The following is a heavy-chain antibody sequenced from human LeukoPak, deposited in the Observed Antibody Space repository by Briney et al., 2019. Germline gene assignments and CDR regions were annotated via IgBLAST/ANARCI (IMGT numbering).Heavy chain of an antibody. Sequence: GGSLRLSCAASGFTFSSYNVNWVRQAPGKGLEWVSSIRISSSYIYYADSVKGRFTISRDNAKNSLSLQMNSLRAEDTAVYYCARDGRELTVDYWGQGTLVTVSS. D-gene: IGHD1-26*01. CDR2: IRISSSYI. CDR1: GFTFSSYN. V-gene: IGHV3-21*01. CDR3: ARDGRELTVDY. J-gene: IGHJ4*02.